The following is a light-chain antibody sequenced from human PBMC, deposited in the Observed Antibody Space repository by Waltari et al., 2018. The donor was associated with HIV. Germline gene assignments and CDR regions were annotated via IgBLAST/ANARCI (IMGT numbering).Light chain of an antibody. CDR3: CSYAGGITHVL. CDR2: EVT. CDR1: STDIGSYDL. Sequence: QSALTQPASVSGSPGQSITISCPGMSTDIGSYDLFSWYQQQPGKAPKLMIYEVTKRPSGVSNRFSGSKSGNTASLTISGLQAEDEADYHCCSYAGGITHVLFGGGTKLTVL. V-gene: IGLV2-23*02. J-gene: IGLJ2*01.